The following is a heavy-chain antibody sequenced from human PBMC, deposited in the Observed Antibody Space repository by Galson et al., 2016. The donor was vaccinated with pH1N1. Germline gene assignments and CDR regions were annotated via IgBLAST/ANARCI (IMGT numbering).Heavy chain of an antibody. J-gene: IGHJ3*02. Sequence: QSGAEVKKPGESLEISCKGSGYRFTNSWIGWVRQMPGKGLEWMGIIYLGGSLIRYRPSFQGQVTISADKSINIVYLEWSSLKASDTATYYCARQNDYGDYRGDAFDIWGQGTMVTVSS. CDR3: ARQNDYGDYRGDAFDI. CDR2: IYLGGSLI. CDR1: GYRFTNSW. V-gene: IGHV5-51*01. D-gene: IGHD4-17*01.